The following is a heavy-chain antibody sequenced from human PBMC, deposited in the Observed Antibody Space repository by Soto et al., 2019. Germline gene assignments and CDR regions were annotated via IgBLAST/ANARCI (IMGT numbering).Heavy chain of an antibody. Sequence: ASVNVSCKASGFTFTSSAVQWVRQARGQRLEWIGWIVVGSGNTNYAQKFQERVTITRDMSTSTAYMELSSLRSEDTAVYYCAALQRGYCSSTSCYGEAFDIWGQGTMVTVSS. V-gene: IGHV1-58*01. CDR1: GFTFTSSA. CDR3: AALQRGYCSSTSCYGEAFDI. CDR2: IVVGSGNT. J-gene: IGHJ3*02. D-gene: IGHD2-2*01.